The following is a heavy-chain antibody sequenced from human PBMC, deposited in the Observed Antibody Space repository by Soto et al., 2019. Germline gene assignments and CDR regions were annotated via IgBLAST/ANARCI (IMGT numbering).Heavy chain of an antibody. CDR1: GASIYNGGYF. CDR2: IYYSGST. CDR3: ASDSYGSLGLDY. J-gene: IGHJ4*02. Sequence: PSETLSLTCSVSGASIYNGGYFWSWIRQSPGKGLEWIGYIYYSGSTYYNPSLKSRVTISVDTSKNQFSLKLSSVTAADTAVYYCASDSYGSLGLDYWGQGTLVTVSS. V-gene: IGHV4-31*03. D-gene: IGHD5-18*01.